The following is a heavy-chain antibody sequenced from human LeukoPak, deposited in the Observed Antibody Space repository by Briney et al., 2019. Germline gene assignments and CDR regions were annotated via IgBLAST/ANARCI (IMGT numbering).Heavy chain of an antibody. D-gene: IGHD3-9*01. CDR3: ARSQILVIRQYYYYYYMDV. CDR1: GGSISTYY. J-gene: IGHJ6*03. Sequence: SETLSLTCTVSGGSISTYYWSWIRQPPGKGLEWIGYVYYSGSTNYNPSLKSRVTISADTSKNQFSLRLSSVTAADTAVYYCARSQILVIRQYYYYYYMDVWGKGTTVTVSS. CDR2: VYYSGST. V-gene: IGHV4-59*01.